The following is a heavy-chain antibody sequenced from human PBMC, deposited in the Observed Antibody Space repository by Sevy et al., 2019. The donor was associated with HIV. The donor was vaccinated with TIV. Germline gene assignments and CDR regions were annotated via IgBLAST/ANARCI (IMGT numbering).Heavy chain of an antibody. D-gene: IGHD2-15*01. CDR1: GFTFSSYG. Sequence: GGSLRLSCSASGFTFSSYGMHWVRQAPDKGLEWVALISYDGNNKYYADSVKGRFTISRDNSKNTLYLQMNSLRAEDTAVYVCAKDQEMVSALLDYWGQGTLVTVSS. V-gene: IGHV3-30*18. CDR3: AKDQEMVSALLDY. CDR2: ISYDGNNK. J-gene: IGHJ4*02.